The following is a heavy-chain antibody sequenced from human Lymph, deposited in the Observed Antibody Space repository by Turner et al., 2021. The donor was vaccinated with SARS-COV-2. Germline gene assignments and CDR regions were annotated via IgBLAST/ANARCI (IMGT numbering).Heavy chain of an antibody. CDR1: GYTLTEFS. J-gene: IGHJ4*02. Sequence: QVQLVQSGAGVKTPGASVKVSCEVSGYTLTEFSIHWVRQAPGKGLEWMGGFDPEEAETIYEQKYQGRVIMTEDTATDTDYMELSILRSEDTAVYYCATLKSNWKILTGRYYFDFWGQGTLVTVSS. CDR3: ATLKSNWKILTGRYYFDF. CDR2: FDPEEAET. V-gene: IGHV1-24*01. D-gene: IGHD1-20*01.